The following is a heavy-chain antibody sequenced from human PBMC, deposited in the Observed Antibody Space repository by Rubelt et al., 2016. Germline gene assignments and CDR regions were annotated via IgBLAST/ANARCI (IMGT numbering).Heavy chain of an antibody. D-gene: IGHD6-13*01. CDR1: GYTFTTYA. V-gene: IGHV1-18*01. Sequence: QVHLVQSGAEVKKPGASVRVSCEASGYTFTTYAISWVRQAPGQGLERMGWISVYTGNTTYAPKFQGRVTMTQETSTGQAYRELRRRGSDDTAVYYGWRDGIAAAGDYWGQGPLVTVSS. J-gene: IGHJ4*02. CDR3: WRDGIAAAGDY. CDR2: ISVYTGNT.